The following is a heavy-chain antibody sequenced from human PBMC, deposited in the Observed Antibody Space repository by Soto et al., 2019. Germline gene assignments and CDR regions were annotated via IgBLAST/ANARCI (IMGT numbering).Heavy chain of an antibody. J-gene: IGHJ6*02. D-gene: IGHD1-26*01. Sequence: GCSVKVSCKSSGGAFSSYAISWVRQAPGQGLEWMGGISPIFGTANYDQKFQGRVTITADESTSTAYMELSSLSSEDTDVYYCARVLDPGELYYGMDVWGQGTTVTVSS. CDR2: ISPIFGTA. V-gene: IGHV1-69*13. CDR1: GGAFSSYA. CDR3: ARVLDPGELYYGMDV.